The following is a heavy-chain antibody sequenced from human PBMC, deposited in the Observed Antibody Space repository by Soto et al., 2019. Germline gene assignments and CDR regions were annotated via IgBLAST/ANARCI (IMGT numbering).Heavy chain of an antibody. D-gene: IGHD1-26*01. V-gene: IGHV3-48*02. Sequence: EVQLVESGGGLVQPGGSLRLSCAASGFTFSSYSMNWVRQAPGKGLEWVSYISSSSSTIYYADSVKGRFTISRDNAKNSLYLERNSLRDEDTAVYYCARGGWDLPPYYYYYGMDVGGQGTTVTVSS. CDR1: GFTFSSYS. CDR2: ISSSSSTI. CDR3: ARGGWDLPPYYYYYGMDV. J-gene: IGHJ6*02.